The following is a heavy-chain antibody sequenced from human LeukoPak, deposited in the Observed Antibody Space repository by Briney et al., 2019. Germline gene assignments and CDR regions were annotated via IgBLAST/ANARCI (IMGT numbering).Heavy chain of an antibody. V-gene: IGHV3-11*01. CDR1: GFTFSDHY. J-gene: IGHJ6*02. Sequence: PGGSLRLSCAASGFTFSDHYLSWIRQAPGGLEWVSYISTSGREIYYADSVKGRFTISRDNAKNSLYLQMNSLRVEDTAVYYCARGRYGMDVWGQGTTVTVSS. CDR2: ISTSGREI. CDR3: ARGRYGMDV.